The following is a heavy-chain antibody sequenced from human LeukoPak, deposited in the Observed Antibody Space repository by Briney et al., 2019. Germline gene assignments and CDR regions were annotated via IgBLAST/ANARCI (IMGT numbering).Heavy chain of an antibody. J-gene: IGHJ4*02. D-gene: IGHD3-22*01. Sequence: SETLSLTCTVSGGSISSGDYYWSWIRQPPGKGLEWIGYIYYSGSTYYNPSLKSRVTISVDTSKTQFSLKLSSVTAADTAVYYCARDFEYYDSSGYYYDGDYWGQGTLVTVSS. V-gene: IGHV4-30-4*01. CDR1: GGSISSGDYY. CDR2: IYYSGST. CDR3: ARDFEYYDSSGYYYDGDY.